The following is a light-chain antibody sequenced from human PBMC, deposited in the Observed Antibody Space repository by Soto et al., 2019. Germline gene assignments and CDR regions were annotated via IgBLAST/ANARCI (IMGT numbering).Light chain of an antibody. J-gene: IGKJ1*01. CDR1: QSVSSN. Sequence: EIVMTQSPATLSVSPGERATLSCRASQSVSSNLAWYQQKPGQAPRLLIYGASTRATGIPAGFSGSGSGTEFTLTISSLQSEDFAVYYCQQYNNWVGTFGQGTKVEIK. CDR3: QQYNNWVGT. CDR2: GAS. V-gene: IGKV3-15*01.